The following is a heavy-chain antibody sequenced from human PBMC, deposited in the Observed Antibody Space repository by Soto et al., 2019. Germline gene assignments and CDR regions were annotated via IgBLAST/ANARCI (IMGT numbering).Heavy chain of an antibody. V-gene: IGHV1-18*01. D-gene: IGHD3-3*01. Sequence: ASVKVSCKASGGTFSSYAISWVRQAPGQRPEWMGWISAYNGQTDYAQNFQGRVTMATDTSTNTAYMELRNLRSDDTAVYYCARDTHEFWNSYFFDPWGPGTLVTVSS. CDR3: ARDTHEFWNSYFFDP. J-gene: IGHJ5*02. CDR1: GGTFSSYA. CDR2: ISAYNGQT.